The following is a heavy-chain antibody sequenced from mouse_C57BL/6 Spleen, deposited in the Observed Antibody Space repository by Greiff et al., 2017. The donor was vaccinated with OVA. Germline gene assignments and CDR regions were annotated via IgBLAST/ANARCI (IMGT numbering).Heavy chain of an antibody. CDR2: INPSNGGT. V-gene: IGHV1-53*01. CDR1: GYTFTSYW. J-gene: IGHJ4*01. Sequence: VQLQQPGTELVKPGASVKLSCKASGYTFTSYWMHWVKQRPGQGLEWIGNINPSNGGTNYNEKFKSKATLTVDKSSSTAYMQLSSLTSEDSAVYYCARPTVVAYYAMDYWGQGTSVTVSS. D-gene: IGHD1-1*01. CDR3: ARPTVVAYYAMDY.